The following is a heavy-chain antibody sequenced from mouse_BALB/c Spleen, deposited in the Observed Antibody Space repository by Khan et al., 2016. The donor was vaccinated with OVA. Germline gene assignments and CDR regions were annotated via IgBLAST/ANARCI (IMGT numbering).Heavy chain of an antibody. D-gene: IGHD2-14*01. V-gene: IGHV2-2*01. Sequence: VELVESGPGLVQPSQSLSITCTVSGFSLTTYGVHWVRQSPGKGLEWLGLIWSGGNTDYNAAFISRLSITKDNSKSQVFFKMNSLQADDTAMSYCARNSYMYDFTYWGQGTLVTVSA. CDR3: ARNSYMYDFTY. J-gene: IGHJ3*01. CDR2: IWSGGNT. CDR1: GFSLTTYG.